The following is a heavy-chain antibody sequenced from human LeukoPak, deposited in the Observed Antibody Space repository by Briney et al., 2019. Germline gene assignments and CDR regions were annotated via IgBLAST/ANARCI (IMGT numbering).Heavy chain of an antibody. CDR3: AKDQTYDNWYFDL. Sequence: GGSLRLSCAASGFTFGTYGMSWVRQAPGKGVEWVSGISNSGGRTEYADSVKGRFTVSRDNSRNTLYLQMNSLRADDTAVYYCAKDQTYDNWYFDLWGRGTLVTVSS. V-gene: IGHV3-23*01. CDR2: ISNSGGRT. CDR1: GFTFGTYG. J-gene: IGHJ2*01. D-gene: IGHD1-1*01.